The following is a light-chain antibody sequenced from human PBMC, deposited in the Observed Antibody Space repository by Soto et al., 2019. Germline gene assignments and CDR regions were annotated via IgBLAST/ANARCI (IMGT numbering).Light chain of an antibody. V-gene: IGKV3-20*01. CDR1: QSVSSSY. CDR3: QQYGSSPL. Sequence: EIVLTQSPGTLSLSPGERATLSCRASQSVSSSYLAWYQQKPGQAPRLLIYGASSRATGIPDRFSGSGSGTDFTLTISRLEPEYFAVYYCQQYGSSPLFGQGTQLEIK. J-gene: IGKJ2*01. CDR2: GAS.